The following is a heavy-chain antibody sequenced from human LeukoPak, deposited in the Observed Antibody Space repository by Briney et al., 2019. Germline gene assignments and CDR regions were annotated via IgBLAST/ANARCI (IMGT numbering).Heavy chain of an antibody. Sequence: ASVKVSCKASGGTFSSYAISWVRQAPGQGLEWMGGIIPIFGTANYAQKFQGRVTITADKSTSTAYMEVSSLRSEDTAVYYCARDGGGYSGYDLLNPYYGMDVWGKGTTVTISS. J-gene: IGHJ6*04. CDR1: GGTFSSYA. V-gene: IGHV1-69*06. CDR2: IIPIFGTA. CDR3: ARDGGGYSGYDLLNPYYGMDV. D-gene: IGHD5-12*01.